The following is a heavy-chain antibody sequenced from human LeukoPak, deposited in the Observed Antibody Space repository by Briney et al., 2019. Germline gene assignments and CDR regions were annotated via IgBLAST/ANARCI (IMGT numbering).Heavy chain of an antibody. CDR1: GFTFDDYG. CDR2: INWNGGST. J-gene: IGHJ4*02. Sequence: PGGSLRLXCAASGFTFDDYGMSWVRHAPGKGLEWVSGINWNGGSTVYADSVKGRFTISRDNAKNSLYLQMNSLRAEDTALYYCARDDVGSSWYAVDYWGQGTLVTVSS. V-gene: IGHV3-20*04. D-gene: IGHD6-13*01. CDR3: ARDDVGSSWYAVDY.